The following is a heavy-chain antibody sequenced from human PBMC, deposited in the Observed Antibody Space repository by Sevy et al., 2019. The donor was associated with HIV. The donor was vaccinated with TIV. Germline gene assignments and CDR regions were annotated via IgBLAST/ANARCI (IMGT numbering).Heavy chain of an antibody. CDR1: GYTLTELS. D-gene: IGHD3-22*01. J-gene: IGHJ4*02. CDR2: FDPEDGGT. CDR3: ATTKDYYDSSGCPFDY. Sequence: ASVKVSCKVSGYTLTELSMHWVRQAPGKGLEWMGSFDPEDGGTIYAQKFQGRVTMTEDTSADTAYMELGSLRSEDTAVYFCATTKDYYDSSGCPFDYWGQGTLVTVSS. V-gene: IGHV1-24*01.